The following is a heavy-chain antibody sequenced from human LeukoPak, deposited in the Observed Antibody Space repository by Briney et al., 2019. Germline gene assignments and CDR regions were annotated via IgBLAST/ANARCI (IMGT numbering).Heavy chain of an antibody. D-gene: IGHD3-22*01. Sequence: PGGSLRLSCAASGFTFSSYAMSWVRQAPGKGLEWVSGISGGGGSTSYADSVKGRFTISRDNPKNTLYLQMNSLRAEDTAVYYCAKDAIGDSSGHYWWEFDYRGQGTLVTVSS. CDR3: AKDAIGDSSGHYWWEFDY. V-gene: IGHV3-23*01. CDR2: ISGGGGST. J-gene: IGHJ4*02. CDR1: GFTFSSYA.